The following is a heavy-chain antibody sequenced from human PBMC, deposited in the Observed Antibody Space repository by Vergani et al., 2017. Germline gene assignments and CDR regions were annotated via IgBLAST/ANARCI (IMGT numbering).Heavy chain of an antibody. J-gene: IGHJ4*02. D-gene: IGHD3-22*01. V-gene: IGHV4-34*01. Sequence: QVQLQQWGARLLKPSETLSLTCAVYGGSFSGYYWSCIRQPPGKRLEWMGEINHSGSTNYNPSLKSRVTISVDTSKNQFSLKLSSVTAADTAVYYCARGFRRFYDSSGPLDYWGQGTLVTVSS. CDR2: INHSGST. CDR1: GGSFSGYY. CDR3: ARGFRRFYDSSGPLDY.